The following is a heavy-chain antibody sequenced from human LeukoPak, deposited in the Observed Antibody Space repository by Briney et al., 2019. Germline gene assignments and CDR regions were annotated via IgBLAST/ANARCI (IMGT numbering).Heavy chain of an antibody. J-gene: IGHJ4*02. CDR3: ARARNLYYYGSGSYYQVWDY. V-gene: IGHV4-38-2*02. D-gene: IGHD3-10*01. CDR2: IYHSGST. CDR1: GYSISSGYY. Sequence: SETLSLTCTVSGYSISSGYYWGWIRQPPGKGLEWIGSIYHSGSTYYNPSLKSRVTISVDTSKNQFSLKLSSVTAADTAVYYCARARNLYYYGSGSYYQVWDYWGQGTLVTVSS.